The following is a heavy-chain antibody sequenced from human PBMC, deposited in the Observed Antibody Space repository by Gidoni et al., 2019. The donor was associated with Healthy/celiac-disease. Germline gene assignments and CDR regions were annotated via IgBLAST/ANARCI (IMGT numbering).Heavy chain of an antibody. D-gene: IGHD3-22*01. CDR2: ISYSGST. CDR1: GGSISSGGYY. Sequence: QVQLQESGPGLVTPSQPLSLTCSVSGGSISSGGYYWSWIRQHPGKGLEWIGYISYSGSTYYNPSLKRRVTISVDTSKNQFSRKLSSVTAADTAVYYCARGDSSGYYPVDPWGQGTLVTVSS. V-gene: IGHV4-31*03. CDR3: ARGDSSGYYPVDP. J-gene: IGHJ5*02.